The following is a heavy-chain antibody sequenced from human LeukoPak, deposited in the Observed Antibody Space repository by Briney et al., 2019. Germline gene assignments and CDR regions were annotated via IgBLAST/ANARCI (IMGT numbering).Heavy chain of an antibody. D-gene: IGHD5-24*01. J-gene: IGHJ4*02. CDR2: ISWNSGSI. CDR1: GFTFSSYA. CDR3: AKGVSRWLQSPSFDY. Sequence: GGSLRLSCAASGFTFSSYAMSWVRQAPGKGLEWVSGISWNSGSIGYADSVKGRFTISRDNAKNSLYLQMNSLRAEDTALYYCAKGVSRWLQSPSFDYWGQGTLVTVSS. V-gene: IGHV3-9*01.